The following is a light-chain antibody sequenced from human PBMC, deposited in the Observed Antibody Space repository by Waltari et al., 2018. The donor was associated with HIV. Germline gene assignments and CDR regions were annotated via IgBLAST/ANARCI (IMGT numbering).Light chain of an antibody. CDR3: SSFAYTGTLV. V-gene: IGLV2-14*03. Sequence: QSALTQPASVSGPPGQSITTSCAATCHDIDFYHFLSWYQQPPVKAPQLIIIGVNNRPSGLSYRFSGSKSDNTASLTISGLQADDEADYYCSSFAYTGTLVFGGGTRLTVL. CDR2: GVN. CDR1: CHDIDFYHF. J-gene: IGLJ3*02.